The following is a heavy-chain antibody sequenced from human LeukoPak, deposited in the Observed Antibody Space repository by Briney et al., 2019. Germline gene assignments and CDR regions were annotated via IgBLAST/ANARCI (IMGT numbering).Heavy chain of an antibody. V-gene: IGHV1-8*01. J-gene: IGHJ6*02. CDR3: ARGLRYFDWLYRDWDYYYGMDV. D-gene: IGHD3-9*01. Sequence: ASVKVSCKASGYTFTSYDTNWVRQATGQGLEWMGWMNPNSGNTGYAQKFQGRVTMTRNTSISTAYMELSSLRSEDTAVYYCARGLRYFDWLYRDWDYYYGMDVWGQGTTVTVSS. CDR2: MNPNSGNT. CDR1: GYTFTSYD.